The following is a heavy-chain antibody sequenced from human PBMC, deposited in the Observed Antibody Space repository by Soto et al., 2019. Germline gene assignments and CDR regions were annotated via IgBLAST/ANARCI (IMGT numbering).Heavy chain of an antibody. CDR1: GGTFSSYT. D-gene: IGHD3-22*01. CDR2: IMPILGIA. CDR3: ARQDSSGLLDAFDI. V-gene: IGHV1-69*02. Sequence: QVQLMQSRAEVKKPGSSVKVSCKASGGTFSSYTISWVRQAPGQGLEWMGRIMPILGIANYAQKFQGRVTITADKSTSTAYMELSSLRSEDTAVYYCARQDSSGLLDAFDIWGQGTMVTVSS. J-gene: IGHJ3*02.